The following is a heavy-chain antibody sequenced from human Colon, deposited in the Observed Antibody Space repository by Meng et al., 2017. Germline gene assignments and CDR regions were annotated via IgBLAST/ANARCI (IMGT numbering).Heavy chain of an antibody. Sequence: VELGGAWGGLGKPGLYLTLSLAASGFTFTTAWMTWVRRTPGRGLEWVGRIKSNNDGGTTDYAAPVKGRFTISRDDSKSTLYLQMNSLKIEDTAMYYCGTDIYDWGQGTLVTVSS. CDR3: GTDIYD. D-gene: IGHD2/OR15-2a*01. CDR1: GFTFTTAW. J-gene: IGHJ4*02. V-gene: IGHV3-15*01. CDR2: IKSNNDGGTT.